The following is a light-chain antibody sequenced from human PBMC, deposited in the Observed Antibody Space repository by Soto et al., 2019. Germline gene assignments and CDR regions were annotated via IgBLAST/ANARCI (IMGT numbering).Light chain of an antibody. Sequence: VXTXXPRTLSLSXGEIATLSFRASQTVNSSYLSWYQRKPGHPPSLLIYHSSSRATGIPDRFSGSGSWADFTLTISILEPEDFAVYCCQQYGSSITFGGGTKVDI. CDR2: HSS. J-gene: IGKJ4*01. CDR3: QQYGSSIT. CDR1: QTVNSSY. V-gene: IGKV3-20*01.